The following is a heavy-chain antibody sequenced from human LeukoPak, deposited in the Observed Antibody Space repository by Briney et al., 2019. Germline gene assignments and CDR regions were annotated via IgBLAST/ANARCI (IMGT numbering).Heavy chain of an antibody. CDR1: GYTFTSYD. CDR2: ISAYNGNT. CDR3: ARGPDGDRSRSPYYFDY. Sequence: GASVKVSCKASGYTFTSYDINWVRQAPGQGLEWMGWISAYNGNTNYAQKLQGRVTMTTDTSTSTAYMELRSLRSDDTAVYYCARGPDGDRSRSPYYFDYWGQGTLVTVSS. V-gene: IGHV1-18*01. D-gene: IGHD2-21*02. J-gene: IGHJ4*02.